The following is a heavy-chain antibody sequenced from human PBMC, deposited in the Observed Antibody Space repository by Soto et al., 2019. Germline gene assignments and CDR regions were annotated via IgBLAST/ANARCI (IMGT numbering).Heavy chain of an antibody. CDR2: ISGSGGNT. V-gene: IGHV3-23*01. Sequence: PVGSLRLSCAASGFTFSSYAMHWVRQAPGKGLEWVSAISGSGGNTYYADSVKGRFTISRDNSKNTLYLQMNSLRAEDTAVYYCAKDPDYYGSGSYYSYWGQGTLVTVSS. CDR3: AKDPDYYGSGSYYSY. D-gene: IGHD3-10*01. J-gene: IGHJ4*02. CDR1: GFTFSSYA.